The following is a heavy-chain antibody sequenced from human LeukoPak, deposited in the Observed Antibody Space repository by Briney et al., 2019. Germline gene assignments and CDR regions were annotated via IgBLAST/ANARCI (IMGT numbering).Heavy chain of an antibody. J-gene: IGHJ5*02. D-gene: IGHD1-14*01. Sequence: PSETLSLTCTVSGGSISSGGYYWSWICQHPGKGLEWIGYIYYSGSTYYNPSLKSRVTISGDRSKNQFSLKLSSVTAADTAVYYCAREAGHTGWFDPWGQGTLVTVSS. CDR1: GGSISSGGYY. CDR3: AREAGHTGWFDP. CDR2: IYYSGST. V-gene: IGHV4-31*03.